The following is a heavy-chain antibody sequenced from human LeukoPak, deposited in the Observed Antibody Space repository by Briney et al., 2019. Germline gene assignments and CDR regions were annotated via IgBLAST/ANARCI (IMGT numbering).Heavy chain of an antibody. CDR2: IYSGGST. J-gene: IGHJ4*02. CDR1: GFTVSSNH. V-gene: IGHV3-53*01. Sequence: QPGGSLRLSCAASGFTVSSNHMSWVRQAPGKGLEWVSVIYSGGSTDYAGSVKGRFTISRDNLKNTLYLQMNSLRAEDTAVYYCARGPAGYNWGQGTLVTFSS. D-gene: IGHD1-1*01. CDR3: ARGPAGYN.